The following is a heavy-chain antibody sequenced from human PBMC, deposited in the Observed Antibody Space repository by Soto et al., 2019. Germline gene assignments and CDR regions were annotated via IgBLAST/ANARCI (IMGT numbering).Heavy chain of an antibody. CDR1: GFTFNYYW. CDR2: IHSDGSTT. D-gene: IGHD2-21*02. V-gene: IGHV3-74*01. Sequence: EVHLVESEGGLVQRGGSLRLSCAASGFTFNYYWMHWVRKAPGQGLVWVSHIHSDGSTTTYADSVKGRFTISRDNAKNTLYLQMNSLRAEDTAVYYCIRGDKGGFDLWGQGTTVTVSS. CDR3: IRGDKGGFDL. J-gene: IGHJ3*01.